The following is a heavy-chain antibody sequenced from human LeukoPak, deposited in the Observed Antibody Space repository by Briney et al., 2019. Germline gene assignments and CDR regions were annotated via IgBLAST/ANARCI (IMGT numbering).Heavy chain of an antibody. CDR1: GGSISSSSYY. D-gene: IGHD2-15*01. CDR2: IYYSGST. CDR3: ARAPGVAATPGPYYFDY. V-gene: IGHV4-61*05. J-gene: IGHJ4*02. Sequence: SETLSLTCTVSGGSISSSSYYWGWIRQPPGKGLEWIGYIYYSGSTNYNPSLKSRVTISVDTSKNQFSLKLSSVTAADTAVYYCARAPGVAATPGPYYFDYWGQGTLVTVSS.